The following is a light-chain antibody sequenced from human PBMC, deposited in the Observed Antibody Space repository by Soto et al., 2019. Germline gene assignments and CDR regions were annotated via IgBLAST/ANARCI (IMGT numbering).Light chain of an antibody. J-gene: IGKJ1*01. V-gene: IGKV1-5*01. Sequence: DIQLTQSPSTLSASVGDRVTIACRASQSISRWLAWYQQKPGKAPKVLIWNAYSFHSGVSSRFSGSGSGTEFTLTISSLQPDDFATYYCQQYNDYSTWTFGQGTKVEMK. CDR2: NAY. CDR1: QSISRW. CDR3: QQYNDYSTWT.